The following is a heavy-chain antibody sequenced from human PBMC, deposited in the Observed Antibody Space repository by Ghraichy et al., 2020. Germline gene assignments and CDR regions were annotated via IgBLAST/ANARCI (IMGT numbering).Heavy chain of an antibody. CDR3: AREYCRGGRCFFGTGGSLFDY. J-gene: IGHJ4*02. V-gene: IGHV3-74*01. CDR2: INSDGRDT. Sequence: GGSLRLSCAASGFSFNNYWMHWVRQAPGKGLVWVSRINSDGRDTIYADSVKGRFTISRDNARNTLYLQMNSLRAEDTAVYYCAREYCRGGRCFFGTGGSLFDYWGQWTLVTVSS. D-gene: IGHD2-15*01. CDR1: GFSFNNYW.